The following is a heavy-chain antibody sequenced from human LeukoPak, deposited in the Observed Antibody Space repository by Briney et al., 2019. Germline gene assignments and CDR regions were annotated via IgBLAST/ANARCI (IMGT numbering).Heavy chain of an antibody. D-gene: IGHD2-8*01. J-gene: IGHJ5*02. V-gene: IGHV1-46*01. CDR1: GYTFTSYY. CDR2: INPSGGST. Sequence: ASVKVSCKASGYTFTSYYMHRVRQAPGQGLEWMGIINPSGGSTSYAQKFQGRVTMTRDTSTSTVYMELSSLRSEDTAVYYCARDTCTNGVCYIPWGQGTLVTVSS. CDR3: ARDTCTNGVCYIP.